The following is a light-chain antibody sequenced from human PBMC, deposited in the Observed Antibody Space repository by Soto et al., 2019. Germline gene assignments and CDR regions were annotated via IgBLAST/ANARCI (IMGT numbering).Light chain of an antibody. J-gene: IGLJ1*01. CDR2: DVS. Sequence: QSVLTQPRSVSGSPGQSVTISCTGTSSDVGGYNYVSWYQHHPGKVPKLMIYDVSKRPSGVPDRFSGSKSGNTASLTISGLQAEDEADYYCCSYAGSSTYVFGTETKVTVL. CDR3: CSYAGSSTYV. V-gene: IGLV2-11*01. CDR1: SSDVGGYNY.